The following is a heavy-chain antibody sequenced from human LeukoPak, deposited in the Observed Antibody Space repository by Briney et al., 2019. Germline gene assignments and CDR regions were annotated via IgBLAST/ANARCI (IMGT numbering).Heavy chain of an antibody. Sequence: SETLSLTXTVSGGSISSYYWSWIRQPPGKGLEWIGYIYYSGSTNYNPSLKSRVTISVDTSKNQFSLKLSSVTAADTAVYYCAREVVDGGNDYWGQRTLVTVSS. CDR3: AREVVDGGNDY. D-gene: IGHD4-23*01. CDR1: GGSISSYY. J-gene: IGHJ4*02. V-gene: IGHV4-59*01. CDR2: IYYSGST.